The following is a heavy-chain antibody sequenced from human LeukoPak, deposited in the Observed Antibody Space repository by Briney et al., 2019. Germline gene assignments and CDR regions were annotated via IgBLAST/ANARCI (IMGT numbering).Heavy chain of an antibody. J-gene: IGHJ6*02. CDR1: GDSVSSNSAA. V-gene: IGHV6-1*01. Sequence: SQTLSLTCAISGDSVSSNSAAWNWIRQSPSRGLEWLGRTYYRSKWYNDYAVSAKSRITINPDTSKNQFSLQLNSVTPEDTAVYYCARGPHYDILTGYYYYYGMDVWGQGTTVTVSS. D-gene: IGHD3-9*01. CDR2: TYYRSKWYN. CDR3: ARGPHYDILTGYYYYYGMDV.